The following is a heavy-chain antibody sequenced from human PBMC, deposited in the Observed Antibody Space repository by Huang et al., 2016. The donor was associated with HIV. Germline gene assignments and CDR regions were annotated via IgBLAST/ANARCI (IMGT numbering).Heavy chain of an antibody. Sequence: VQLVQSGAEVKRPGTSVKISCKASGGSFNSLAFNWVRQAPGQGLQYMGGSVPLFSVTNYAEKVRGRLSISADKSTSTVFFCAREGQTWYGKPIAAFEIWGQGTSVIVSP. CDR3: FEI. D-gene: IGHD6-13*01. CDR1: GGSFNSLA. CDR2: SVPLFSVT. J-gene: IGHJ3*02. V-gene: IGHV1-69*10.